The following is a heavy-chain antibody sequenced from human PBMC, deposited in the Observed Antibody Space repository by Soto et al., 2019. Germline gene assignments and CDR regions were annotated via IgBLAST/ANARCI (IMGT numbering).Heavy chain of an antibody. V-gene: IGHV4-61*08. Sequence: SETLSLTCTVSGGSISSGGYYWSWIRQHPGKGLEWIGYIYYSGSTNYNPSLKSRVTISVDTSKNQFSLKLSSVTAADTAVYYCARDSMYCSGGSCYPDDAFDIWGQGTMVTVSS. D-gene: IGHD2-15*01. CDR2: IYYSGST. J-gene: IGHJ3*02. CDR3: ARDSMYCSGGSCYPDDAFDI. CDR1: GGSISSGGYY.